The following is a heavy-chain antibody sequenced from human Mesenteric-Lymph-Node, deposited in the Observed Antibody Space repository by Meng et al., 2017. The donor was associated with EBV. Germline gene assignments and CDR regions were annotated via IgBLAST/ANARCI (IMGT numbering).Heavy chain of an antibody. CDR1: GFTFSNAW. CDR2: INDDETIT. D-gene: IGHD6-13*01. CDR3: ARVAAAGANFDY. Sequence: GQLVGSGGGLVKPGGSLRLSCAASGFTFSNAWMSWVRQPPGKGLVWVSRINDDETITTYADSVKGRLTISRDNTKNTLYLQMNSLKVEDTAVYYCARVAAAGANFDYWGRGTLVTVSS. J-gene: IGHJ4*02. V-gene: IGHV3-74*02.